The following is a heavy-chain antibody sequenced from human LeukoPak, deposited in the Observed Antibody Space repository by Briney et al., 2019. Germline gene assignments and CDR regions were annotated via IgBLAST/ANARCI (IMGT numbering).Heavy chain of an antibody. J-gene: IGHJ4*02. CDR2: IYSGGST. Sequence: GGSLRLSWAASGFTVSSNYMSWVRQAPGKGLEWVSVIYSGGSTYYADSVKGRFTISRDNSKNTLYLQMNSLRAEDTAVYYCARYARSPIAAPADWGQGTLVTVSS. CDR1: GFTVSSNY. D-gene: IGHD6-13*01. CDR3: ARYARSPIAAPAD. V-gene: IGHV3-53*01.